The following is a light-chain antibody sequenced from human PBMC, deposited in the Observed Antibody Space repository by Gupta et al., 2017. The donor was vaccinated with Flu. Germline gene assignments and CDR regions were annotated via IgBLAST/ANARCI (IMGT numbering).Light chain of an antibody. CDR3: QQYGSSPLT. V-gene: IGKV3-20*01. Sequence: DIVLTQSPGTLSLSPGERATLSCRASQSVSNSYLAWYQQKPGQAPRLLIYGASSRATGIPDRFSGSGSGTDFTLTISRLEPEDVAVYYCQQYGSSPLTFGGGSKVEI. CDR1: QSVSNSY. J-gene: IGKJ4*01. CDR2: GAS.